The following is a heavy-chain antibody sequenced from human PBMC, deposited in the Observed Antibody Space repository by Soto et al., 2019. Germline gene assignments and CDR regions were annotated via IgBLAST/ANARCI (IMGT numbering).Heavy chain of an antibody. CDR3: ARGILGSGTANDH. CDR1: GFTFSNYW. CDR2: IIGDGLYT. V-gene: IGHV3-74*03. Sequence: EVQLVESGGGLVQPGGSLILSCAASGFTFSNYWMVWVRQAPRKGLVWVSRIIGDGLYTTYADSVKGRFTISRDNAKNTVYMQMNSLRVEDKAVYYCARGILGSGTANDHGGQGTLVTVSS. D-gene: IGHD3-10*01. J-gene: IGHJ4*02.